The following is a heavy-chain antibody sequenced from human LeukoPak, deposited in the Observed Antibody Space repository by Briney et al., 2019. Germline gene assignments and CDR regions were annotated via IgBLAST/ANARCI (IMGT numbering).Heavy chain of an antibody. J-gene: IGHJ4*02. V-gene: IGHV3-23*01. CDR2: ISGSGGST. CDR1: GFTFRSYW. D-gene: IGHD6-13*01. CDR3: AKDKNIAAAGKVY. Sequence: GGSLRLSCAASGFTFRSYWMHWVRQAPGKGLEWVSAISGSGGSTYYADSVKGRFTISRDNSKNTLYLQMNSLRAEDTAVYYCAKDKNIAAAGKVYWGQGTLVTVSS.